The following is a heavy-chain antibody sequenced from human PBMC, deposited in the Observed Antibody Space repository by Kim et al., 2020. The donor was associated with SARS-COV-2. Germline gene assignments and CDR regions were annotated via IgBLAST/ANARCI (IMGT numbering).Heavy chain of an antibody. CDR3: ARLGDYDSGGVDY. D-gene: IGHD3-22*01. Sequence: YADSVKARFTISRDNAKTSLYLQMNSLSAEDTAFYHCARLGDYDSGGVDYWGQGTLVTVSS. V-gene: IGHV3-20*01. J-gene: IGHJ4*02.